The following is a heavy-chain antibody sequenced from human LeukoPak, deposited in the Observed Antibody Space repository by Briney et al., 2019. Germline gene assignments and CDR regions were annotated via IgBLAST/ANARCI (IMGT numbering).Heavy chain of an antibody. J-gene: IGHJ4*02. CDR2: INSNGGST. V-gene: IGHV3-64*01. D-gene: IGHD6-13*01. Sequence: GGSLRLSCAPSGFTLSSYVTHWVRHAPEEGLEYVSAINSNGGSTYYANSMKGRFSITRDNSKNTLYLQMGSLRAEDMAVYYCARVGSSSSWLFDYWGQGTLVTVSS. CDR1: GFTLSSYV. CDR3: ARVGSSSSWLFDY.